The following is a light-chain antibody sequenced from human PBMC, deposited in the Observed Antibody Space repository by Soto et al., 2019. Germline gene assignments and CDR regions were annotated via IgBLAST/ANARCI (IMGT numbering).Light chain of an antibody. V-gene: IGKV1-5*03. Sequence: DIQMTQSPSTLSASVGDRVTITCRASQSISSWLAWYQQKPGKAPKLLIYKASSLESGVPSRFSGSGSGTEFTLTISSLQPDDFATYYCQQYNSYSWTFGQVTKGEIK. CDR3: QQYNSYSWT. CDR2: KAS. CDR1: QSISSW. J-gene: IGKJ1*01.